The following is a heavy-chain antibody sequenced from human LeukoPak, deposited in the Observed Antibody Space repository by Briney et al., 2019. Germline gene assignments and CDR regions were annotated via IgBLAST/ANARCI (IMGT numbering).Heavy chain of an antibody. J-gene: IGHJ4*02. D-gene: IGHD6-13*01. V-gene: IGHV4-31*03. CDR2: IYYSGST. Sequence: SQTLSLTCTVSGGSISSGGYYWSWIRQHPGKGLEWIGYIYYSGSTYYNPSLKSRVTISVDTSKNQFSLKLSSVTAADTAVYYCARGIAAAGDYFDYWGQGTLVTVSS. CDR3: ARGIAAAGDYFDY. CDR1: GGSISSGGYY.